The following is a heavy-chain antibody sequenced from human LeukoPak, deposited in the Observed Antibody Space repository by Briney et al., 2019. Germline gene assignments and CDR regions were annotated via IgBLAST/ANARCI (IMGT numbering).Heavy chain of an antibody. Sequence: PGGSLRLSCAASGFTFSSYAMSWVRQAPGKGLEWVSAISGSGGSTYYADSVKGRFTISRDNSKNTLYLQMNSLRAEDTAVYYXXXDRXWLRFSYFDYWGQGTLVTVSS. CDR2: ISGSGGST. D-gene: IGHD5-12*01. CDR1: GFTFSSYA. CDR3: XXDRXWLRFSYFDY. J-gene: IGHJ4*02. V-gene: IGHV3-23*01.